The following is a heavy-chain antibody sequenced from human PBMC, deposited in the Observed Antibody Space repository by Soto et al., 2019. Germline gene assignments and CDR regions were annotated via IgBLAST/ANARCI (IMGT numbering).Heavy chain of an antibody. CDR2: INHSGST. D-gene: IGHD3-10*01. CDR1: GGSFSGFY. V-gene: IGHV4-34*01. Sequence: SETLSLTCAVYGGSFSGFYWSWTRQPPGKGLEWIGEINHSGSTNYNPSLKSRVTISVDTSKNQFSLKLSSVTAADTAVYYCARELGAPFTIRGPARFGRGWAMWDVWGQGTTVTVSS. J-gene: IGHJ6*02. CDR3: ARELGAPFTIRGPARFGRGWAMWDV.